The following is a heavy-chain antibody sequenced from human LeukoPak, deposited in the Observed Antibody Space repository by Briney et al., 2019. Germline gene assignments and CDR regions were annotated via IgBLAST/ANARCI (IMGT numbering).Heavy chain of an antibody. CDR1: GFTFRDYY. CDR3: ARVSGEGLPHDY. V-gene: IGHV3-11*01. CDR2: ISSRSSDI. D-gene: IGHD3-16*01. Sequence: GGSLRLSCAASGFTFRDYYMSWIRQAPGKGLEWVSYISSRSSDIYYADSVKGRFTISRDNAKNSLYLQMNSLRAEDTAVYYCARVSGEGLPHDYWGQGTLVTVSS. J-gene: IGHJ4*02.